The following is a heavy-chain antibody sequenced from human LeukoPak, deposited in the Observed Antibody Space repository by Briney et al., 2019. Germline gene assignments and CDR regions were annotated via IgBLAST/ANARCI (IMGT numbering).Heavy chain of an antibody. Sequence: SETLSLTCTVSGCSISSSSYYWGWIRQPPGKGVERIGSSYYSGSTYYNPSLKSRVTISVDTSKNQFSLKLSSVTAADTAVYYCARGRLIDAFDIWGQGTMVTVSS. V-gene: IGHV4-39*07. CDR2: SYYSGST. J-gene: IGHJ3*02. CDR1: GCSISSSSYY. CDR3: ARGRLIDAFDI.